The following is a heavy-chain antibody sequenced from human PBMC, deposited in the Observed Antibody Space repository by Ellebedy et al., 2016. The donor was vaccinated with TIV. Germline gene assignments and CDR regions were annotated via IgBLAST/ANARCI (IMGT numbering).Heavy chain of an antibody. CDR3: AKVGSHFDFDY. D-gene: IGHD3-3*02. CDR1: GFTFSSYA. V-gene: IGHV3-23*01. J-gene: IGHJ4*02. Sequence: GESLKISXAASGFTFSSYAMSWVRQAPGKGLEWVSAISGSGGSTYYADSVKGRFTISRDTSKNTLYLQMNSLRAEDTAVYYCAKVGSHFDFDYWGQGTLVTVSS. CDR2: ISGSGGST.